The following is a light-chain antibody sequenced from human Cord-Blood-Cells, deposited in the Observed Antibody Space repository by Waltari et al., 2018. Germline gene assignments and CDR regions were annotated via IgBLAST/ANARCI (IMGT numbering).Light chain of an antibody. CDR3: QQRSNWPLT. Sequence: EIVLTQSQATLSLSPGERATLSRRASQRVSSYLAWYQQKPGQAPRLLIYDASNRATGIAARFSGSGSGTDFTLTISSLEPEDFAVYYCQQRSNWPLTFGGGTKVEIK. CDR2: DAS. CDR1: QRVSSY. V-gene: IGKV3-11*01. J-gene: IGKJ4*01.